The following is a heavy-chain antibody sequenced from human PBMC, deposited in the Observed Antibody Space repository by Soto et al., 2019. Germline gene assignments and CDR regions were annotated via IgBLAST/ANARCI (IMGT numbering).Heavy chain of an antibody. CDR3: ASSAGTYASGNWFDP. V-gene: IGHV1-3*01. D-gene: IGHD1-1*01. CDR1: GYTFTNYA. Sequence: ASVKVSCKASGYTFTNYAMHWVRQAPGQRLEWMGWINAGNGNTKYSQKFQGRVTFTRDTSASTGYMELSSLRSEDTAVYYCASSAGTYASGNWFDPWGQGTLVTVSS. CDR2: INAGNGNT. J-gene: IGHJ5*02.